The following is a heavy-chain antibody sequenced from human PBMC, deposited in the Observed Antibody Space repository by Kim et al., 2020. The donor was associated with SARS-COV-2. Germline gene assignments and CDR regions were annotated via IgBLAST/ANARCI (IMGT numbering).Heavy chain of an antibody. CDR3: AKTAREIPGVPAAMFDY. Sequence: GGSLRLSCAASGFTFSSYAMSWVRQAPGKGLEWVSAISGSGGSTYYADSVKGRFTISRDNSKNTLYLQMNSLRAEDTAVYYCAKTAREIPGVPAAMFDYWGQGTLVTVSS. V-gene: IGHV3-23*01. D-gene: IGHD2-2*01. CDR2: ISGSGGST. CDR1: GFTFSSYA. J-gene: IGHJ4*02.